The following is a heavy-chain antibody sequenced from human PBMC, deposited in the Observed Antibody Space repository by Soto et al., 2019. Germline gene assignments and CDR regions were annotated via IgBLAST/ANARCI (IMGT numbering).Heavy chain of an antibody. J-gene: IGHJ6*02. D-gene: IGHD3-22*01. CDR3: ASGYYDSSGNYGMDV. Sequence: ASVKVSCKASGYTFTSYGISWVRQAHGQGLEWMGWISAYNGNTNYAQKLQGRVTMTTDTSTSTAYMELRSLRSDDTAVYYCASGYYDSSGNYGMDVWGQGTMVTVS. V-gene: IGHV1-18*01. CDR2: ISAYNGNT. CDR1: GYTFTSYG.